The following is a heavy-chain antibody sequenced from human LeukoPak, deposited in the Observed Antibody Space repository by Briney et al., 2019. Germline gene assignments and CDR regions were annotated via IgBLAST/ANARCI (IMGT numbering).Heavy chain of an antibody. D-gene: IGHD1-1*01. V-gene: IGHV3-7*01. CDR2: INQDGSEK. J-gene: IGHJ4*02. CDR1: GFTFSSYW. CDR3: ARGKTTSGMSAGY. Sequence: SGGSLRLSCAASGFTFSSYWTSWVRQAPGKGLEWVVNINQDGSEKYYVDSVKGRFTISRDNAKNSLSLQMNSLRAEDTAVYYCARGKTTSGMSAGYWGQGTLVTVSP.